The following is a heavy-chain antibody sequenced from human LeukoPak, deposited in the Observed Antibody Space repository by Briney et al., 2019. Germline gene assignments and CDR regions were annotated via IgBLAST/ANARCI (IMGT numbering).Heavy chain of an antibody. J-gene: IGHJ6*03. Sequence: ASVKVSCKASGYTLTSYGISWVRQAPGQGLEWMGWISAYNGNTNYAQKLQGRVTMTTDTSTSTAYMELRSLRSDDTAVYYCARERVGPTSYYYYYMDVWGKGTTVTVSS. CDR3: ARERVGPTSYYYYYMDV. CDR2: ISAYNGNT. CDR1: GYTLTSYG. D-gene: IGHD1-26*01. V-gene: IGHV1-18*01.